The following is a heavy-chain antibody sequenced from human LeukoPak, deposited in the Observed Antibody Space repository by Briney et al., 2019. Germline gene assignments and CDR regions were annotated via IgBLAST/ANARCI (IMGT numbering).Heavy chain of an antibody. Sequence: GGSLRLSCAASGFTFSSYAMSWVRQAPGKGLEWVSAISGSGGSTYYADSVKGRFTISRDSSKNTLYLQMNSLRAEDTAVYYCAKGNYDFCSGYHDYWGQGTLVTVSS. V-gene: IGHV3-23*01. J-gene: IGHJ4*02. D-gene: IGHD3-3*01. CDR2: ISGSGGST. CDR1: GFTFSSYA. CDR3: AKGNYDFCSGYHDY.